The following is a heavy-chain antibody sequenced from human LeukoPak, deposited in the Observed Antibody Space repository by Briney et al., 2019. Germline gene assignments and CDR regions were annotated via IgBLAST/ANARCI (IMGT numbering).Heavy chain of an antibody. CDR1: GFTFSSYA. CDR3: AGRRGNQQPIDY. CDR2: ISGGGIGI. J-gene: IGHJ4*02. Sequence: GGSLRLSCAASGFTFSSYAMSWVRQAPGKGLEWVSAISGGGIGIYYADSLKGRFTISRDDSKNTLYLQMNNLRAEDTALYYCAGRRGNQQPIDYWGQGTLVTVSS. D-gene: IGHD2-2*01. V-gene: IGHV3-23*01.